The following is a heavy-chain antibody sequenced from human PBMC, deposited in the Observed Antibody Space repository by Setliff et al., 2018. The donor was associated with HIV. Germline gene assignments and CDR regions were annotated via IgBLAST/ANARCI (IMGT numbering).Heavy chain of an antibody. J-gene: IGHJ6*03. Sequence: PSETLSLTCTVSGDSINTPFWWSWIRQPAGKGLEWIGRVTNTGDTSYNPSLKSRVTISMDTSKNLFSLKLTSVTAADTAVYFCARGPSGGGFYYMDVWGKGTTVTVSS. D-gene: IGHD2-15*01. CDR3: ARGPSGGGFYYMDV. CDR1: GDSINTPFW. CDR2: VTNTGDT. V-gene: IGHV4-4*07.